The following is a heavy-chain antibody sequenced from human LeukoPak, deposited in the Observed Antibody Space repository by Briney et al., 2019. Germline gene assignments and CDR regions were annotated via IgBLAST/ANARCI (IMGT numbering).Heavy chain of an antibody. D-gene: IGHD2-2*02. Sequence: ASVMVSCKASGYTFTSYGISWVRQAPGQGLEWMGWISAYNGNTNYAQKLQGRVTMTTDTSTSTAYMELRSLRSDDTAVYYCARWAAAQILGYCSSTSCYKPYYYYYMDVWGKGTTVTVSS. J-gene: IGHJ6*03. CDR2: ISAYNGNT. CDR1: GYTFTSYG. CDR3: ARWAAAQILGYCSSTSCYKPYYYYYMDV. V-gene: IGHV1-18*01.